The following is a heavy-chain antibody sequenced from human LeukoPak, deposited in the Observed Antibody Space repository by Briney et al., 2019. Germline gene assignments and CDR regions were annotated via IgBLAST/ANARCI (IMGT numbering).Heavy chain of an antibody. V-gene: IGHV3-66*02. D-gene: IGHD6-19*01. CDR3: ARSDSSGCLDY. CDR1: GGSISSSSYY. J-gene: IGHJ4*02. CDR2: IYSGGST. Sequence: ETLSLTCTVSGGSISSSSYYWGWIRQPPGKGLEWVSVIYSGGSTYYADSVKGRFTISRDNSKNTLYLQMNSLRAEDTAVYYCARSDSSGCLDYWGQGTLVTVSS.